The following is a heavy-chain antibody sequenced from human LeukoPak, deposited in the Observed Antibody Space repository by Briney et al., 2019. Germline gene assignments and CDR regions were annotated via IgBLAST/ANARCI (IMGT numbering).Heavy chain of an antibody. CDR3: ARLATYCSSTSCAFGY. Sequence: ASVKVSCKASGYTFTGYYMHWVRQAPGQGLEWMGWINPNSGGTNYAQKFRGRVTMTRDTSISTAYMELSRLRSDDTAVYYCARLATYCSSTSCAFGYWGQGTLVTVSS. CDR1: GYTFTGYY. V-gene: IGHV1-2*02. J-gene: IGHJ4*02. D-gene: IGHD2-2*01. CDR2: INPNSGGT.